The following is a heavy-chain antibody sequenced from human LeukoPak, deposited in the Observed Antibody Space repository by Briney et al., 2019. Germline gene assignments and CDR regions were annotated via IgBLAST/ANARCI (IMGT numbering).Heavy chain of an antibody. Sequence: GASVKVSCKAPGYTFTGYYMHWVRQAPGQGLEWMGWINPNSGGTNYAQKFQGRVTMTRDTSISTAYMELSRLRSEDTAVYYCARSWVRLQPIFDYWGQGTLVTVSS. J-gene: IGHJ4*02. CDR2: INPNSGGT. CDR3: ARSWVRLQPIFDY. D-gene: IGHD5-24*01. V-gene: IGHV1-2*02. CDR1: GYTFTGYY.